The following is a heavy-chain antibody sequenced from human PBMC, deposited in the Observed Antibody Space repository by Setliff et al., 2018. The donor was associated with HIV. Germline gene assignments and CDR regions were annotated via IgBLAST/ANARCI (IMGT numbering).Heavy chain of an antibody. Sequence: ASVKVSCKASGYTFTSYGISWVRQAPGQGLEWMGWISAYNGNTKYSQTFQGRVTMTRDTSTSTVYMELSSLRSEDTAVYYCATTKGLSSGYDYWGQGTLVTVSS. CDR2: ISAYNGNT. CDR3: ATTKGLSSGYDY. V-gene: IGHV1-18*01. CDR1: GYTFTSYG. D-gene: IGHD3-22*01. J-gene: IGHJ4*02.